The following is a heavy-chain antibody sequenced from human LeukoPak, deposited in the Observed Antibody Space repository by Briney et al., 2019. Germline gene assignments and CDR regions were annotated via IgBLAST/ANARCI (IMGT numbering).Heavy chain of an antibody. CDR3: ARGFTHDYGDYFDY. D-gene: IGHD4-17*01. CDR2: IYSDSGGST. J-gene: IGHJ4*02. CDR1: GFTVSSNY. Sequence: GGSLRLSCAASGFTVSSNYMSWVRQAPGKGLEWVSVIYSDSGGSTYYADSVKGRFTMSRDNSKNTLYLHMNSLRAEDTAVYYCARGFTHDYGDYFDYWGQGTLVPVSS. V-gene: IGHV3-66*01.